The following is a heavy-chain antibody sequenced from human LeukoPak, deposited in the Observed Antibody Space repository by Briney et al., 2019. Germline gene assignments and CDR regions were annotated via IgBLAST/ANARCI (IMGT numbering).Heavy chain of an antibody. J-gene: IGHJ4*02. Sequence: SETLSLTCTVSGGSISSYYWSWIRQPPGKGLEWIGYIYYSGSTNYNPSLKSRVTISVDTSKNQFSLKLSSVTAADTAVYYCARARFGEGGYWGQGTLVTVSS. D-gene: IGHD3-10*01. CDR2: IYYSGST. CDR3: ARARFGEGGY. CDR1: GGSISSYY. V-gene: IGHV4-59*01.